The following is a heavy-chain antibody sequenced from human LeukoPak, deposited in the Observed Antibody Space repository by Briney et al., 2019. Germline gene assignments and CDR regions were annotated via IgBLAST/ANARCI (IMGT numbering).Heavy chain of an antibody. CDR3: AADDLILGY. CDR2: IVVGSGKT. D-gene: IGHD3/OR15-3a*01. Sequence: SVKVSGKASGFTFGNSAVQWVRQARGQRLERIGWIVVGSGKTNYAQKFQERVTITRDMSTNTAYMELSSLKSEDTAVYYCAADDLILGYWGQGTLVTVSS. J-gene: IGHJ4*02. V-gene: IGHV1-58*01. CDR1: GFTFGNSA.